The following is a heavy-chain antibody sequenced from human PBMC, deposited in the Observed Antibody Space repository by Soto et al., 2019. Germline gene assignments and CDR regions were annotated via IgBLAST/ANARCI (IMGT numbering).Heavy chain of an antibody. Sequence: QVQLQESGPGLVKPSETLSLTCTVSGGSISSYYWSWIRQPPGKGLEWIGYIYYSGSTKYNPSLKSRVTISVDTSKTQFSLKLSSVTAADTAVYYCARDKVNIGVDGTHYFYGMDVWGQGTTVTVSS. J-gene: IGHJ6*02. V-gene: IGHV4-59*01. CDR1: GGSISSYY. CDR3: ARDKVNIGVDGTHYFYGMDV. CDR2: IYYSGST. D-gene: IGHD6-19*01.